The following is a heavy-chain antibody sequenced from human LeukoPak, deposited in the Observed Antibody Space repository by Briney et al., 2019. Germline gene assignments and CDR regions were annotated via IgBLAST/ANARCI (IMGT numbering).Heavy chain of an antibody. CDR3: ARERSGSSPHAFDI. Sequence: PSETLSLTCTVSGGSISSSSYYWGWIRQPPGKGLEWIGSIYYSGSTYYNPSLKSRVTISVDTSKNQFSLKLSSVTAADTAVYYCARERSGSSPHAFDIWGQGTMATVSS. V-gene: IGHV4-39*02. D-gene: IGHD1-26*01. CDR1: GGSISSSSYY. CDR2: IYYSGST. J-gene: IGHJ3*02.